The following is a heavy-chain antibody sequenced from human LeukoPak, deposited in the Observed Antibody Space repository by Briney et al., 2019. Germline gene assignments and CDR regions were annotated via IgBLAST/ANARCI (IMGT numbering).Heavy chain of an antibody. V-gene: IGHV3-23*01. J-gene: IGHJ4*02. Sequence: QSGGSLRLSCAASGFTFSSYAMSWVRQAPGKGLEWVSAISGSGGSTYYADSVKGRFTISRDNSKNTLYLQMNSLRAEDTAVYYCAKDGDLEVLMVYAIGGIFDYWGQGTLVTVSS. CDR2: ISGSGGST. CDR1: GFTFSSYA. CDR3: AKDGDLEVLMVYAIGGIFDY. D-gene: IGHD2-8*01.